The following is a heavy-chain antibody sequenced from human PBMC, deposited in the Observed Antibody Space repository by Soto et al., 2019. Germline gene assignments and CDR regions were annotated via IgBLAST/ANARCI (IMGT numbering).Heavy chain of an antibody. CDR1: GXTFSSYG. CDR2: ISYDGSNK. Sequence: GGSLRLSCAASGXTFSSYGMHWVRQAPGKGLEWVAVISYDGSNKYYADSVKGRFTISRDNSKNTLYLQMNSLRAEDTAVYYCAKERGSSWYEGTFDYWGQGTLVTVSS. CDR3: AKERGSSWYEGTFDY. J-gene: IGHJ4*02. D-gene: IGHD6-13*01. V-gene: IGHV3-30*18.